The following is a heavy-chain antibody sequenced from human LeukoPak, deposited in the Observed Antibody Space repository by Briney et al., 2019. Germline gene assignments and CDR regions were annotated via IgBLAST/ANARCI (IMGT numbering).Heavy chain of an antibody. Sequence: ASVKVSCKASGYTFTSYDINWVRQATGQGLEWMGWMNPNSGNTGYAQKFQGRVTMTRNTSISTAYMELSSLRSEDTAVYYCAKDPDSSGYSDYWGQGTLVTVSS. CDR3: AKDPDSSGYSDY. J-gene: IGHJ4*02. CDR1: GYTFTSYD. D-gene: IGHD3-22*01. V-gene: IGHV1-8*01. CDR2: MNPNSGNT.